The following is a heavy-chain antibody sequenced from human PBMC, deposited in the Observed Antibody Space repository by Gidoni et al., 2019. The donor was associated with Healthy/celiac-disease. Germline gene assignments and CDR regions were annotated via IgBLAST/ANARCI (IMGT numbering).Heavy chain of an antibody. CDR1: GFTFSSYG. D-gene: IGHD6-13*01. J-gene: IGHJ4*02. CDR2: ISYDGSNK. Sequence: QVQLVEPGGGVVQPGRSLRLSCAASGFTFSSYGMHWVRQATGKGLEWVAVISYDGSNKYYADSVKSRFTISRDKSKNTLYLQMNSLRAEDTAVYYCAKDWDIAAAGTVDYWGQGTLVTVSS. CDR3: AKDWDIAAAGTVDY. V-gene: IGHV3-30*18.